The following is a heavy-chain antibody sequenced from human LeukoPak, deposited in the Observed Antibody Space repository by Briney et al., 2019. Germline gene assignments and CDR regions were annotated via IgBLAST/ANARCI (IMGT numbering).Heavy chain of an antibody. CDR1: GGSISSYY. CDR2: IYYSGST. CDR3: ARALGLGVAAPNWYFDL. Sequence: PSETLSLPCTVSGGSISSYYWSWIRQPPGKGLEWIGYIYYSGSTNYNPSLKSRVTISVDTSKNQFSLKLSSVTAADTAVYYCARALGLGVAAPNWYFDLWGRGTLVTVSS. J-gene: IGHJ2*01. D-gene: IGHD2-15*01. V-gene: IGHV4-59*13.